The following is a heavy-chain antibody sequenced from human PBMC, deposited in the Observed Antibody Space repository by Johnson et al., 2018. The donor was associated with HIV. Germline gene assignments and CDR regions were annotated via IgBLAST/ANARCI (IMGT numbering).Heavy chain of an antibody. Sequence: QVQLVESGGGLVKPGGSLRLSCVTSGFTFSKYGMHWVRQAPGRGLEWVTSIPYDANNKYYAESVKGRFTISRDNPWNTLYLQMNSLRADDTAVYYCAIGRGEFPRHAFDIWGQGTMVTVSS. D-gene: IGHD3-10*01. CDR3: AIGRGEFPRHAFDI. CDR1: GFTFSKYG. V-gene: IGHV3-30*02. J-gene: IGHJ3*02. CDR2: IPYDANNK.